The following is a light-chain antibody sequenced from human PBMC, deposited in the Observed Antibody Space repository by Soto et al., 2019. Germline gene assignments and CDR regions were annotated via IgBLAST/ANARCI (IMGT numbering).Light chain of an antibody. CDR3: QQYNIIGT. V-gene: IGKV1-5*03. Sequence: DIQMTQSPSTLSASVGDRVTITCRASQSISSWLAWYQQKPGKAPKLLIYKASSLESGVPSRFSGSGSGTEFTLTSSSMQPDDFASYYCQQYNIIGTFGKGTKVEIK. J-gene: IGKJ1*01. CDR2: KAS. CDR1: QSISSW.